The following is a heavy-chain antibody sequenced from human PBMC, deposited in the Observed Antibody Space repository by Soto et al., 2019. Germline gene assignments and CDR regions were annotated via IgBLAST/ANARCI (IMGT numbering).Heavy chain of an antibody. CDR2: ISYDGSSK. J-gene: IGHJ4*02. CDR1: VFTLSSSA. Sequence: VGSLRHYCAASVFTLSSSAMKWFRQAPGKGLEWVALISYDGSSKYYADSVKGRFTISRDGSKNTLFLQMDSLGAADTAVYYCGRCTSTSCHLGSDYWGQGTLVTVSS. D-gene: IGHD2-2*01. CDR3: GRCTSTSCHLGSDY. V-gene: IGHV3-30-3*01.